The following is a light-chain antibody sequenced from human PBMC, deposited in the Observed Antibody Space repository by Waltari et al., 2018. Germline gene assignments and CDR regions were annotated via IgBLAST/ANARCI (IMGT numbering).Light chain of an antibody. CDR3: YHHDYSLT. J-gene: IGKJ4*01. CDR2: GVS. CDR1: QSLGGNY. Sequence: TVLTQSPGTLSLSPGERATLSCRASQSLGGNYLVWYQQKPGQPPRLLIYGVSRRATGVPGRFSGSGSGTDFTLTITRLEPEDFAVYYCYHHDYSLTFGGGTKVEI. V-gene: IGKV3-20*01.